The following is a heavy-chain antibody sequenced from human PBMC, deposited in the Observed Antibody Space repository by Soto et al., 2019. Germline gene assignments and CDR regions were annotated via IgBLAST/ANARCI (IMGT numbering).Heavy chain of an antibody. CDR1: GLNFDDFA. Sequence: GGSLRLSCVGTGLNFDDFAMHWVRQAPGKGLECVSGITWNSRVLAYADSVKGRFTISRDNARNSLYLQMDSLRDEDTALYYCAKGRYDFWSPYYFDSWGQGTLVTVS. CDR3: AKGRYDFWSPYYFDS. CDR2: ITWNSRVL. D-gene: IGHD3-3*01. J-gene: IGHJ4*02. V-gene: IGHV3-9*01.